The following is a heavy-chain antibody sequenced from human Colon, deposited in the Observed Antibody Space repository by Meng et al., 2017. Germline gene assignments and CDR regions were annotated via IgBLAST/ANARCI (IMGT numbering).Heavy chain of an antibody. D-gene: IGHD4-17*01. CDR2: INPNSGVT. V-gene: IGHV1-2*06. Sequence: QLVQPGAEVKKPGASVKVSCKASGYTFTGYYMHWVRQAPGQGLEWMGRINPNSGVTNHAQKFQGRVTMTRDTSISTAYMELSRVRFDDTAVYYCAREREGEHDYGDRFFDYWGQGTLVTVSS. CDR1: GYTFTGYY. J-gene: IGHJ4*02. CDR3: AREREGEHDYGDRFFDY.